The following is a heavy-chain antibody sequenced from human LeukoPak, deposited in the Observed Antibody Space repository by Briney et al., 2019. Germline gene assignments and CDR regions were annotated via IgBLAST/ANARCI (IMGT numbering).Heavy chain of an antibody. CDR1: GDIISSNTAW. V-gene: IGHV6-1*01. Sequence: SQTLSLTCATSGDIISSNTAWWNWIRQSPLSGFDWLGRTYYMSQWSNAYAVSEISRITLNPDTSKNQFSLQLHSVTPENTAVYYCARVFPGAARAFYIWGQGTVVTVSS. D-gene: IGHD6-6*01. J-gene: IGHJ3*02. CDR3: ARVFPGAARAFYI. CDR2: TYYMSQWSN.